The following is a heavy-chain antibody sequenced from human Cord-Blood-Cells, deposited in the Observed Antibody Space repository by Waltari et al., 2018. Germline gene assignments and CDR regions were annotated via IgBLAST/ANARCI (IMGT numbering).Heavy chain of an antibody. CDR1: GGSFSGYY. Sequence: QVQLQQWGAGLLKPSETLSLTCAVYGGSFSGYYWSWIRQPPGKGLEWIGEINHSGSTNYNPSLKSRVTISVDTSKNQFSLKLSSVTAADTAVYYCARGRWDIVVVVAALWYFHLWGRGTLVTVSS. V-gene: IGHV4-34*01. J-gene: IGHJ2*01. CDR3: ARGRWDIVVVVAALWYFHL. D-gene: IGHD2-15*01. CDR2: INHSGST.